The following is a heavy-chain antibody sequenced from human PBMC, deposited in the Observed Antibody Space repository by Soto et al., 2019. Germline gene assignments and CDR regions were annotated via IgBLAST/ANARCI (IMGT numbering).Heavy chain of an antibody. V-gene: IGHV5-10-1*01. D-gene: IGHD2-2*01. CDR2: IDPSDSYT. CDR1: GYSFTSYW. CDR3: ASSPRGYCSSTSCRELGNYSGMDV. J-gene: IGHJ6*02. Sequence: NPGESLKISCKGSGYSFTSYWISWVRQMPGKGLEWMGRIDPSDSYTNYSPSFQGHVTISADKSISTAYLQWSSLKASDTAMYYCASSPRGYCSSTSCRELGNYSGMDVWGQGTTGTVSS.